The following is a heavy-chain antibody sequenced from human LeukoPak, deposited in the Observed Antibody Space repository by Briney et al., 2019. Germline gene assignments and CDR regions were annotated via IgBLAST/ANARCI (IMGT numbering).Heavy chain of an antibody. V-gene: IGHV3-30*18. D-gene: IGHD6-19*01. CDR3: AKETTVAGFYPYFDY. J-gene: IGHJ4*02. Sequence: PGRSLRLSCAASGFTFRRYGMHWVRQAPGKGLEWVAVISYDGSNQDYRDSVKGRFTISRDNSKNTLYLQMSSLRAEDTAVYYCAKETTVAGFYPYFDYWGQGTLVTVSS. CDR2: ISYDGSNQ. CDR1: GFTFRRYG.